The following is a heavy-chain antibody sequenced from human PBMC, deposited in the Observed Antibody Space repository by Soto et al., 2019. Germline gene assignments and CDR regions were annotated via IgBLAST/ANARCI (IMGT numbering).Heavy chain of an antibody. CDR2: SIPIFGTA. CDR1: GDTFSNYA. V-gene: IGHV1-69*06. D-gene: IGHD1-26*01. Sequence: QVHLVQSGAEVKMPGSSVKVSCKASGDTFSNYAISWVRQAPGQGLEWMGDSIPIFGTAYYAQKFQGRLTIVADKSTNTAYMELSNLRFDDTAVYYCAGEGYSGSYFDYWGQGTLVTVSS. J-gene: IGHJ4*02. CDR3: AGEGYSGSYFDY.